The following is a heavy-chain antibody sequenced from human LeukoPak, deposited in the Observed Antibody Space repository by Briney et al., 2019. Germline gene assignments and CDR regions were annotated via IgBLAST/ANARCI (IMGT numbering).Heavy chain of an antibody. Sequence: PSETLSLTCTVSGGSISSYYWSWIRQPPGKGLEWIGYIYYSGSTNYNPSLKSRVTISVDTSKNQFSLKPSSVTAADTAVYYCARHPWYSSSWYLDAFDIWGQGTMVTVSS. CDR1: GGSISSYY. D-gene: IGHD6-13*01. CDR3: ARHPWYSSSWYLDAFDI. CDR2: IYYSGST. V-gene: IGHV4-59*08. J-gene: IGHJ3*02.